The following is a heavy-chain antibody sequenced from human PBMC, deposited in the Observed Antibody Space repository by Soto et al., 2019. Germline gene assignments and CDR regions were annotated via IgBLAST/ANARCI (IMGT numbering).Heavy chain of an antibody. CDR1: GFTFDSYA. CDR3: VKDIHEQWLVSHFEY. Sequence: EVQLVESGEGLVQPGRSLRLSCVASGFTFDSYAMHWVRQAPGKGLEWVSGISWNSGSIGYEDSVKGRFTISRDNAQNSLYLEMNSLRVEDTAFYYCVKDIHEQWLVSHFEYWGQGALVTVSS. V-gene: IGHV3-9*01. CDR2: ISWNSGSI. D-gene: IGHD6-19*01. J-gene: IGHJ4*02.